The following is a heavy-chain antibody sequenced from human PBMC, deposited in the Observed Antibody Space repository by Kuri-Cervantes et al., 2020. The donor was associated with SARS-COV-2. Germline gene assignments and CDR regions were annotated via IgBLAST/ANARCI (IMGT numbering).Heavy chain of an antibody. Sequence: ESLKISCAVYGGSFSGYYWSWIRQPPGKGLEWIGYIYYSGSTNYNPSLKSRVTISVDTSKNQFSLKLSSVTAADTAVYYCARDLYSSGLEYNWFDPWGQGTLVTVSS. V-gene: IGHV4-59*01. D-gene: IGHD6-19*01. CDR1: GGSFSGYY. CDR2: IYYSGST. CDR3: ARDLYSSGLEYNWFDP. J-gene: IGHJ5*02.